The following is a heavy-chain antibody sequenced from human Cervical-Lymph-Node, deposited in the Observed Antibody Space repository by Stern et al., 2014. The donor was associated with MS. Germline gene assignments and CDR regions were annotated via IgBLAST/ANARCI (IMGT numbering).Heavy chain of an antibody. J-gene: IGHJ6*02. V-gene: IGHV5-51*01. CDR1: GYRFSDYW. Sequence: MQLVQSGAEVKKPGESLKISCEGSGYRFSDYWIGWVRPMPGQGLEWMGVIYPGDSDTRYRPSFEGRVPISVGKSISTAYLQWSRLKTSDTAIYYGARQHGTVVRGDGRDVWGQGTTVTVS. CDR2: IYPGDSDT. CDR3: ARQHGTVVRGDGRDV. D-gene: IGHD3-10*01.